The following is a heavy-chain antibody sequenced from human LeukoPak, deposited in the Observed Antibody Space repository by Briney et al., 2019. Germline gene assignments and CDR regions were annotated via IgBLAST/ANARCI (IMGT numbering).Heavy chain of an antibody. V-gene: IGHV3-23*01. J-gene: IGHJ4*02. D-gene: IGHD2/OR15-2a*01. CDR1: GFTFSTYS. Sequence: PGGSLRLSCAASGFTFSTYSMSWVGQAPGQGLEWVSYISGSGGSTYFAGPVKGRFAISRDNSKNTLFLQMNSLRAQDTAVYYCAKERTQTTSFDCWGQGTLVTVSS. CDR2: ISGSGGST. CDR3: AKERTQTTSFDC.